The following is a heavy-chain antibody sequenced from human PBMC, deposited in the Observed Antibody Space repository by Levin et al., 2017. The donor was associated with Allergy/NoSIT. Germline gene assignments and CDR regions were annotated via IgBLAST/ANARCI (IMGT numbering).Heavy chain of an antibody. V-gene: IGHV3-48*01. D-gene: IGHD1-26*01. J-gene: IGHJ5*02. CDR2: ISSSSSTI. CDR3: ARVANQWEQDWFDP. CDR1: GFTFSSYS. Sequence: GGSLRLSCAASGFTFSSYSMNWVRQAPGKGLEWVSYISSSSSTIYYADSVKGRFTISRDNAKNSLYLQMNSLRAEDTAVYYCARVANQWEQDWFDPWGQGTLVTVSS.